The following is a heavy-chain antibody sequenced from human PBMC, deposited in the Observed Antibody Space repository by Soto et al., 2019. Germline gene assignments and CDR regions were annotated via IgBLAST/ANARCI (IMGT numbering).Heavy chain of an antibody. CDR3: PTSGSGWDYFDY. CDR1: GFTFSNDW. Sequence: EVQLVESGGGLVKPGGSLRLSCAGSGFTFSNDWMSWVRQAPGKGREWVGRIKRKSDGVTTDYAAPVKGRVTISRDDSNHTVYLQMNSLKTEDTAVYYCPTSGSGWDYFDYWGQGILVTVSS. D-gene: IGHD6-19*01. V-gene: IGHV3-15*01. CDR2: IKRKSDGVTT. J-gene: IGHJ4*02.